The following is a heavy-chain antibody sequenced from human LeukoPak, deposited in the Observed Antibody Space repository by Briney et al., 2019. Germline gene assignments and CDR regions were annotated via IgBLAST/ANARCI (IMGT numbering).Heavy chain of an antibody. J-gene: IGHJ4*02. CDR2: ISGSGGST. CDR3: AKSAVSSTSCHSIDY. V-gene: IGHV3-23*01. D-gene: IGHD2-2*01. Sequence: GGSLRLSCAASGFTFSSYAMSWVRQAPGKGLEWVSAISGSGGSTYYADSVKGRFTISRDNSKKPLYLQMNSLRAEDTAVYYCAKSAVSSTSCHSIDYWGQGTLVTVSS. CDR1: GFTFSSYA.